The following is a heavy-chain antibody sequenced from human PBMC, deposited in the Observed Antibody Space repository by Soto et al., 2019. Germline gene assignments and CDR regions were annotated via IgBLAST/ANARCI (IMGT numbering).Heavy chain of an antibody. J-gene: IGHJ4*02. CDR2: ISSRSSTI. D-gene: IGHD6-19*01. Sequence: EVQLMESGGGLVQPGGSLRLSCAASGFTFSDYSMNWLRQAPGKELEWVSYISSRSSTIYYADSVKGRFTISRDNARNSLSLRLNSLRDEDTAVYYCARDRAVAGYVYDFWGQGILVTVSS. CDR3: ARDRAVAGYVYDF. CDR1: GFTFSDYS. V-gene: IGHV3-48*02.